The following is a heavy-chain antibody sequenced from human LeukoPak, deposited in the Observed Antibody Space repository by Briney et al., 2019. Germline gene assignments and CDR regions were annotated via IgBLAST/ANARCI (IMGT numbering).Heavy chain of an antibody. CDR1: GYSFTSYW. Sequence: GESLKISCKGSGYSFTSYWIGWVRQMPGKGLEWMGIIYPGDSDTRYRPSFQGQVTISADKSISTAYLEWSSLKASDTAMYYCARQTTIFGVGYFDYWGQGTLVTVSS. V-gene: IGHV5-51*01. CDR2: IYPGDSDT. CDR3: ARQTTIFGVGYFDY. D-gene: IGHD3-3*01. J-gene: IGHJ4*02.